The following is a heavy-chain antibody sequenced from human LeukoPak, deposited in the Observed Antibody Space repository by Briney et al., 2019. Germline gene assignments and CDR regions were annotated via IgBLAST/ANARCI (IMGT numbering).Heavy chain of an antibody. J-gene: IGHJ5*02. CDR3: AKTSGYDYNWFDP. V-gene: IGHV1-8*01. CDR1: GYTFTSYD. D-gene: IGHD5-12*01. Sequence: ASVKVSCKASGYTFTSYDINWVRQATGQGLEWMGWMNPNSGNTGYAQKLQGRVTMTRNTSISTAYMELSSLRSEDTAVYYCAKTSGYDYNWFDPWGQGTLVTVSS. CDR2: MNPNSGNT.